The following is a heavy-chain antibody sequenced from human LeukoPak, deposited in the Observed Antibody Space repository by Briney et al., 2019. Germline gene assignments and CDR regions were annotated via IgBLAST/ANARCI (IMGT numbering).Heavy chain of an antibody. V-gene: IGHV4-34*01. Sequence: PSETLSLTCAVYGGSFSGYYWSWIRQPPGKGLEWIGEINHSGSTNYNPSLKSRVTISVDTSKNQFSLKLSSVTAADTAVYYCAGSGSYNWFDPWGQGTLVTVPS. CDR2: INHSGST. J-gene: IGHJ5*02. CDR3: AGSGSYNWFDP. CDR1: GGSFSGYY. D-gene: IGHD3-10*01.